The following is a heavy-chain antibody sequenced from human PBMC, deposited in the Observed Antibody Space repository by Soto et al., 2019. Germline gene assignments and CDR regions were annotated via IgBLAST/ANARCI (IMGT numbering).Heavy chain of an antibody. CDR3: ARWVGLDYGEEEDY. D-gene: IGHD4-17*01. CDR2: ISAYNGNT. Sequence: GASVKVSCKASGYTFTSCGISWVRHAPGQGLEWMGWISAYNGNTNYAQKLQGRVTMTTDTSTSTAYMELRSLRSDDTAVYYCARWVGLDYGEEEDYWGQGTLVTVSS. CDR1: GYTFTSCG. J-gene: IGHJ4*02. V-gene: IGHV1-18*01.